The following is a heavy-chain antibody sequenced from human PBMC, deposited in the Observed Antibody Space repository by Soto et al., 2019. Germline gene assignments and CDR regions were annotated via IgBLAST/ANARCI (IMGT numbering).Heavy chain of an antibody. V-gene: IGHV3-9*01. CDR2: ISWNSGSI. CDR1: GFTFDDYA. CDR3: AKDAELSPSMDV. D-gene: IGHD3-16*02. J-gene: IGHJ6*03. Sequence: EVQLVESGGGLVQPGRSLRLSCAASGFTFDDYAMHWVRQAPGKGLEWVSGISWNSGSIGYADSVKGRFTISRDNAKNSLYLQMNSLRAEDTALYYCAKDAELSPSMDVWGKGTTVTVSS.